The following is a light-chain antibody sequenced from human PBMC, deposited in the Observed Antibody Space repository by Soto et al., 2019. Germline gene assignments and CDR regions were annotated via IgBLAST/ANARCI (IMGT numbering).Light chain of an antibody. CDR1: SSDVGDYNY. J-gene: IGLJ1*01. CDR3: CSYARSYILDV. V-gene: IGLV2-11*01. CDR2: DVS. Sequence: QSVLTQPRSVSGSPGQSVTISCTGTSSDVGDYNYVSWYQQHPGKAPKLMIYDVSKRPSGVPDRFSGSKSGNTASLTISGLQAEDEADYYCCSYARSYILDVFGTGTKVTVL.